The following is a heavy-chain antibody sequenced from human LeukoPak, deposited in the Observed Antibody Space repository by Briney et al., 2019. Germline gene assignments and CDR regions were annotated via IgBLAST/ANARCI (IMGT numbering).Heavy chain of an antibody. CDR3: AKGRGYCAGGSSYSDY. CDR1: GFTFSNYA. D-gene: IGHD2-15*01. Sequence: PGGSLRLSCTASGFTFSNYAMRGVRQAPANRLEWVSTISGSDGSTYYAYSVKGRFTIYRDNSKNTLYLQMNSLRVEDTAIYYCAKGRGYCAGGSSYSDYWGQGTLVTVSS. V-gene: IGHV3-23*01. CDR2: ISGSDGST. J-gene: IGHJ4*02.